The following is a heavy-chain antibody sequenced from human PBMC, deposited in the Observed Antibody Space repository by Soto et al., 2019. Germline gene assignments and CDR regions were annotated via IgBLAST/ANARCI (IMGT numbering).Heavy chain of an antibody. J-gene: IGHJ4*02. V-gene: IGHV3-15*07. Sequence: EVQLVESGGGFVKPGGSLRLSCAASGLTFSNVWMNWVRQAPRKGLEWVGRIKSKTDGGTTDYAAPVKGRFTISRDDSKNTLYLQMNRLKIDDTGVYYCTTDVWPWFQSAYWGQGTLVTVSP. CDR1: GLTFSNVW. CDR3: TTDVWPWFQSAY. CDR2: IKSKTDGGTT. D-gene: IGHD3-10*01.